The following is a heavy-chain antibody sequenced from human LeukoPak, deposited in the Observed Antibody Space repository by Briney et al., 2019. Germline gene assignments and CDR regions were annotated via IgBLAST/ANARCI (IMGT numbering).Heavy chain of an antibody. D-gene: IGHD1-26*01. CDR1: GFTFSSYG. Sequence: TGGSLRLSCAASGFTFSSYGMHWVRQAPGKGLEWVAVISYDGSNKYYADSVKGRFTISRDNSKNTLYLQMNSLRAEDTAVYYCAKDHSAYYYGMDVWGQGTTVTVSS. CDR2: ISYDGSNK. V-gene: IGHV3-30*18. J-gene: IGHJ6*02. CDR3: AKDHSAYYYGMDV.